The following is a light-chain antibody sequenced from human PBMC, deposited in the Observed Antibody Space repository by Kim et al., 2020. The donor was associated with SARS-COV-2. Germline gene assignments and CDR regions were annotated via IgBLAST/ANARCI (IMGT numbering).Light chain of an antibody. J-gene: IGLJ2*01. Sequence: SVTISCTGTSSDVGGYNYVSWYQQYPGKAPKLMIYDVIKRPSVVPDRFSGSKSGNTASLTISGLQAEDEAAYYCCSYAGGYTQVAFGGGTQLTVL. CDR2: DVI. V-gene: IGLV2-11*01. CDR3: CSYAGGYTQVA. CDR1: SSDVGGYNY.